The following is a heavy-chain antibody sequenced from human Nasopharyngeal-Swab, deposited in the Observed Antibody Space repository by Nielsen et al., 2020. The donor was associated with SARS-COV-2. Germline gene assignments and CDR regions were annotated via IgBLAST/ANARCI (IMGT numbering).Heavy chain of an antibody. Sequence: FFNYAVNCVRQAPGQGLEWMGWINTNTGNPTYAQGFTGRFVFSLDTSVSTAYLQISSLKAEDTAVYYCARSPYYYYMDVWGKGTTVTVSS. CDR3: ARSPYYYYMDV. J-gene: IGHJ6*03. V-gene: IGHV7-4-1*02. CDR1: FFNYA. CDR2: INTNTGNP.